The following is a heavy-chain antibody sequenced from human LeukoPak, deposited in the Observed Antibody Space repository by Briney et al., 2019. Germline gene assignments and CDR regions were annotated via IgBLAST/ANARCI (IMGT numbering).Heavy chain of an antibody. CDR3: ARGGGSGSYR. Sequence: PSETPSLTCAVYGGSFSGYYWSWIRQPPGKGLEWIGEINHSGSTNYNPSLKSRVTISVDTSKNQFSLKLSSVTAADTAVYYCARGGGSGSYRWGQGTLVTVSS. D-gene: IGHD3-10*01. V-gene: IGHV4-34*01. CDR2: INHSGST. CDR1: GGSFSGYY. J-gene: IGHJ4*02.